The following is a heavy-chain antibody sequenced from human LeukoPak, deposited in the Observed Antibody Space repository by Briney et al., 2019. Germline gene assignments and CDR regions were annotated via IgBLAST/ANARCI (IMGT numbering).Heavy chain of an antibody. CDR1: GFTFGDYG. D-gene: IGHD1-1*01. CDR2: INWNGGST. J-gene: IGHJ4*02. CDR3: AREGRAGTTSEPFDY. Sequence: GGSLRLSCAASGFTFGDYGMSWVRQAPGKGLEWVSGINWNGGSTGYADSVKGRFTISRDSAKNSLYLQMNSLRAEDTALYYCAREGRAGTTSEPFDYWGQGTLVTVSS. V-gene: IGHV3-20*04.